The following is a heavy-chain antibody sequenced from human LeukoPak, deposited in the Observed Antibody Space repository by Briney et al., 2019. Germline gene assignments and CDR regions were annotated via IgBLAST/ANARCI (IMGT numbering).Heavy chain of an antibody. D-gene: IGHD2-2*01. CDR3: ARVGGIVVVPAAVDFDY. CDR2: INPNSGGT. J-gene: IGHJ4*02. Sequence: ASVKVSCKASGYTFTGYYMHWVRQAPGQGLEWMGWINPNSGGTNYAQKFQGRVTMTRDTSISTAYMELSRLRSDDTAVYYCARVGGIVVVPAAVDFDYWGQGTLVTVSS. CDR1: GYTFTGYY. V-gene: IGHV1-2*02.